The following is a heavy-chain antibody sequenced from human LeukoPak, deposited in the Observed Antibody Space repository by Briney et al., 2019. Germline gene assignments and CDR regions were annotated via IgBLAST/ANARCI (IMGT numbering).Heavy chain of an antibody. J-gene: IGHJ5*01. CDR2: IYTRGST. V-gene: IGHV4-61*02. CDR3: ATDGMVRGPDAWFDS. Sequence: SETLSLTCTVSGCSVSSGRYYWTWLRQPAGKGLEWIGRIYTRGSTNYNPSLKSRVTISVDTPKNQFSLNLTSVTAADTAVYYCATDGMVRGPDAWFDSWGQGTLVTVSS. D-gene: IGHD3-10*01. CDR1: GCSVSSGRYY.